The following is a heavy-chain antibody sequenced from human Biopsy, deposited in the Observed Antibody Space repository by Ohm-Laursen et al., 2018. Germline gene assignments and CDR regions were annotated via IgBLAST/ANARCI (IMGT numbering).Heavy chain of an antibody. D-gene: IGHD4-17*01. CDR1: GYTFTTYY. CDR2: INTYSGNT. J-gene: IGHJ4*02. Sequence: ASVKVSCKVSGYTFTTYYIHWVRQAPGQGLEWMGWINTYSGNTNYGKKFHDRVIMTSDTSTSTAYLEHRSLRSDDTAVYYCARDYYPYVDYLKDVPLCDSWGQGTLVTVSS. V-gene: IGHV1-18*04. CDR3: ARDYYPYVDYLKDVPLCDS.